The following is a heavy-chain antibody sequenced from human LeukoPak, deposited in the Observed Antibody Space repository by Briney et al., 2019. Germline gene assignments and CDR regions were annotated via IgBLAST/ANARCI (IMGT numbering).Heavy chain of an antibody. Sequence: ASVKVSCKVSGYTLTELSMHWVRQAPGKGLEWMGGFDPEDGETIYAQKFQGRVTMTEDTSTDTAYMELSSLRSEDTAVYYCATGVEMATIYYYYYGMDVWGQGTTVTVSS. V-gene: IGHV1-24*01. CDR1: GYTLTELS. D-gene: IGHD5-24*01. J-gene: IGHJ6*02. CDR3: ATGVEMATIYYYYYGMDV. CDR2: FDPEDGET.